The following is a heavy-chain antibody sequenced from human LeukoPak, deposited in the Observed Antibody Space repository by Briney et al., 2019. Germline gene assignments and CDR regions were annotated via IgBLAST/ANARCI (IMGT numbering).Heavy chain of an antibody. Sequence: PGGSLRLSCAASGLTFNTYAMHWVRQAPGKGLEWVAVISYDGPKKFYADSVKGRFTISRDKLNDMLYLQMSSLRDDDTGVYYCTRSGRGAFFKAYFDYWGQGTLVTVSS. CDR3: TRSGRGAFFKAYFDY. CDR2: ISYDGPKK. V-gene: IGHV3-30*07. CDR1: GLTFNTYA. D-gene: IGHD2/OR15-2a*01. J-gene: IGHJ4*02.